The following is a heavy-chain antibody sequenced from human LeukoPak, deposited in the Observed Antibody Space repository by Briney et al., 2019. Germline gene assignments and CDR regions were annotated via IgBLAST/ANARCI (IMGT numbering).Heavy chain of an antibody. CDR3: ARGSDDYSNYYDAFDI. CDR2: INHSGST. V-gene: IGHV4-34*01. D-gene: IGHD4-11*01. J-gene: IGHJ3*02. Sequence: SENLSLTCAVYGGSFSGYYWSWIRQPPGKGLEWIGEINHSGSTNYNPSLKSRVTISVDTSKNQFSLKLSSVTAADTAVYYCARGSDDYSNYYDAFDIWGQGTMVTVSS. CDR1: GGSFSGYY.